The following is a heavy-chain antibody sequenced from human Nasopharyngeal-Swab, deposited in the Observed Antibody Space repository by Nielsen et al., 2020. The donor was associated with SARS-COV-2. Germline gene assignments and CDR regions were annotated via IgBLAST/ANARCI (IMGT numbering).Heavy chain of an antibody. J-gene: IGHJ6*03. Sequence: GGFLRPSCAASGFTFSNYAMSWVRQAPGKGLEWVSVISIGGGGTTFYADSVKGRFTISRDNSKNTLFLQMNSLRVKDTAVYYCAKPAGTPLYYYMDVWGRGTTVTVSS. CDR1: GFTFSNYA. D-gene: IGHD1-1*01. CDR2: ISIGGGGTT. CDR3: AKPAGTPLYYYMDV. V-gene: IGHV3-23*01.